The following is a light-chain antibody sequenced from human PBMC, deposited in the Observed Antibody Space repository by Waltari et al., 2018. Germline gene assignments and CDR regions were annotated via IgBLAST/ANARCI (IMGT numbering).Light chain of an antibody. V-gene: IGLV1-44*01. J-gene: IGLJ3*02. CDR3: ATWDYSLDGQV. Sequence: QSVLTQPPSASGTPGQRVTITCSGSRSNIGAEVVNWYQVLPGTAPKLVIHSTNQQTSAAPQRLSGSRSGTSASLAIRGLQSEDEADYYSATWDYSLDGQVFGGGTKLTVL. CDR2: STN. CDR1: RSNIGAEV.